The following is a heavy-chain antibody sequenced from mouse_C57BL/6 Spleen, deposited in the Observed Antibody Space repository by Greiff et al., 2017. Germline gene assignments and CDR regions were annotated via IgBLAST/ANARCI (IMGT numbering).Heavy chain of an antibody. CDR2: IWTGGGT. CDR3: ARSGDYYGSSYFDY. J-gene: IGHJ2*01. V-gene: IGHV2-9-1*01. D-gene: IGHD1-1*01. Sequence: VKLVESGPGLVAPSQSLSITCTVSGFSLTSYAISWVRQPPGKGLEWLGVIWTGGGTNYNSALKSRLSISKDNSKSQVFLKMNSLQTDDTARYYCARSGDYYGSSYFDYWGQGTTLTVSS. CDR1: GFSLTSYA.